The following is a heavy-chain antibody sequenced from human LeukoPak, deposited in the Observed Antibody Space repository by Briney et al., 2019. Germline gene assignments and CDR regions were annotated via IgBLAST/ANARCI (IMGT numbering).Heavy chain of an antibody. J-gene: IGHJ4*02. V-gene: IGHV3-23*01. D-gene: IGHD3-3*01. CDR3: TRPPLGVVTPQGC. CDR2: ISGSGGST. CDR1: GFTFSSYA. Sequence: PGGSLRLSCAASGFTFSSYAMSWVRQAPGKGLEWVSAISGSGGSTYYADSVKGRFTISRDNSKNTQYLQMNSLRAEDTAVYYCTRPPLGVVTPQGCWGQGTLVTVSS.